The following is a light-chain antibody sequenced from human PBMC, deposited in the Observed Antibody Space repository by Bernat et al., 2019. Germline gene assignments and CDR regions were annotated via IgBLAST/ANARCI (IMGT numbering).Light chain of an antibody. J-gene: IGLJ3*02. Sequence: QSVLTQPPSASGTPGQRVTISCSGSSSNIGSNAVSWYQQLPGTAPKLLIYSTNQRPPGVPDRFSGSKSGTSASLAISGLQSEDEADYYCAAWDDSLNGGGFGGGTKLTVL. V-gene: IGLV1-44*01. CDR3: AAWDDSLNGGG. CDR2: STN. CDR1: SSNIGSNA.